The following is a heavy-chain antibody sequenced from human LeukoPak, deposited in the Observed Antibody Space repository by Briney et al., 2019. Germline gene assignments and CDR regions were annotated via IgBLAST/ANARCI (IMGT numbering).Heavy chain of an antibody. V-gene: IGHV4-34*01. J-gene: IGHJ4*02. CDR1: GGSFSGYY. D-gene: IGHD3-9*01. CDR3: ARKEILTGYYDIDY. Sequence: SETLSLTCAVYGGSFSGYYWSWIRQPPGKGLEWIGEINHSGSTNYNPSLKSRVTISVDTSKNQFSLKLSSVTAADTAVYYCARKEILTGYYDIDYWGQGTLVTVSS. CDR2: INHSGST.